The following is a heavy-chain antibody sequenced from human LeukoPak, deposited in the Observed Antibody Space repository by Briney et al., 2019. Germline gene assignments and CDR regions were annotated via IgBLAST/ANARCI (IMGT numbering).Heavy chain of an antibody. V-gene: IGHV3-30*14. D-gene: IGHD5-18*01. J-gene: IGHJ4*02. CDR3: AREDSYGIFFDY. CDR1: GFTFSSYA. Sequence: GGSLRLSCAASGFTFSSYAMHWVRQAPGKGLEWVAVISYDGSNIYYADSVKGRFTISRDNSRNTLYLQMNSLRAEDTAVYYCAREDSYGIFFDYWGQGTLVTVSS. CDR2: ISYDGSNI.